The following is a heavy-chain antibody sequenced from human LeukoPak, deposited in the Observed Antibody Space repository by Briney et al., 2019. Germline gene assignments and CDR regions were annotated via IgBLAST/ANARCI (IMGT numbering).Heavy chain of an antibody. CDR3: AKGLPYSGYDSWFDP. V-gene: IGHV3-23*01. Sequence: HTGGSLRLSCAASGFTFSNYAMSWVRQAPGKGLEWVSGISGSGAYSYYADSVKGRFTISRDNSKNTLYVQMNSLRAADTAVYYCAKGLPYSGYDSWFDPWGQGTLVTVSS. CDR2: ISGSGAYS. D-gene: IGHD5-12*01. J-gene: IGHJ5*02. CDR1: GFTFSNYA.